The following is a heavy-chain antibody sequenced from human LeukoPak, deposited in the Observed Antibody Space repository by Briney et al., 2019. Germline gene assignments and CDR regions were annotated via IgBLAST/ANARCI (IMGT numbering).Heavy chain of an antibody. D-gene: IGHD1-14*01. CDR3: AKIERPGSPNYYGMDV. Sequence: QSGGSLRLSCAASGFTFSTYAMSWVRQAPGKGLEWVSAISGSGGSTYYADSVKGRFTISRDNSKNTLYLQMNSLRAEDTAVYYCAKIERPGSPNYYGMDVWGQGTTVTVSS. CDR2: ISGSGGST. CDR1: GFTFSTYA. V-gene: IGHV3-23*01. J-gene: IGHJ6*02.